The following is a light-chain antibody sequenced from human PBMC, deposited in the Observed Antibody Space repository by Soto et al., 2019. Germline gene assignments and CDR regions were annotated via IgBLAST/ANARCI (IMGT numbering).Light chain of an antibody. CDR2: GAY. J-gene: IGKJ4*01. V-gene: IGKV3D-7*01. CDR3: QQDYNLPLT. CDR1: ESVSCSY. Sequence: PGARVTPSCRARESVSCSYLTWYQTKSGQAPRLLIYGAYTMDTSIPARFSGSGSGTDFTLTISSLQPEDFAVYYCQQDYNLPLTFGGGTKV.